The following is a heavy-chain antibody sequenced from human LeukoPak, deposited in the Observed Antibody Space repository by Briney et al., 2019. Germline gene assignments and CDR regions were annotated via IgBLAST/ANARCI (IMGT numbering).Heavy chain of an antibody. D-gene: IGHD3-10*01. J-gene: IGHJ4*02. Sequence: GGSLRLSCAASGITVSSNCMTWVRQAPGKGLEWVSIISDSGGNTFYADSVKGRFSISRDNSKNTLYLQMNSLTAEDTAVYYCARGGSGSYYNWGQGTLVTVSS. CDR1: GITVSSNC. CDR2: ISDSGGNT. V-gene: IGHV3-23*01. CDR3: ARGGSGSYYN.